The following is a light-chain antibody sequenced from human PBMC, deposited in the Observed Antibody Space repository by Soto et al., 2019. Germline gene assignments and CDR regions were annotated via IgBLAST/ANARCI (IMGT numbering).Light chain of an antibody. Sequence: IQMAQSPSSLSASLGDSVTITFRASESIRNFLHWYQCKPGKAPKLLIYAASTLQSGVPSRFSGSGSGRDFTLTISSLQPEDFATYYCQQSYSTLITFGQGTRLEIK. J-gene: IGKJ5*01. V-gene: IGKV1-39*01. CDR2: AAS. CDR3: QQSYSTLIT. CDR1: ESIRNF.